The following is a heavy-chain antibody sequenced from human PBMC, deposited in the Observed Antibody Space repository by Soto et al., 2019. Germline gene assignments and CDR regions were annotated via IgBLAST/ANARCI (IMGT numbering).Heavy chain of an antibody. CDR1: GGSITRNNHF. CDR2: IQYGGTT. J-gene: IGHJ4*02. D-gene: IGHD6-19*01. CDR3: ARLGSSGWYQGSYFDY. Sequence: QLQLQESGPGLVKASETLSLTCTVSGGSITRNNHFWGWIRQSPGKGLEWIGSIQYGGTTNYNPSLNSRVMRSEETSKNQCSLMMNSVTAADTAVYYCARLGSSGWYQGSYFDYWGQGTLVTVSS. V-gene: IGHV4-39*01.